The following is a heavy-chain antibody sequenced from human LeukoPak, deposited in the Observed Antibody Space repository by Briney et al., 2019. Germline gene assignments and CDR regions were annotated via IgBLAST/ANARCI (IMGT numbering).Heavy chain of an antibody. CDR2: IYYSGST. CDR1: GGSISSGDYY. Sequence: PSETLSLTCTVSGGSISSGDYYWSWIRQPPGKGLEWIGYIYYSGSTYYDPSLKSRVTISVDTSKNQFSLKLSSVTAADTAVYYCASNPYYYDSSGYPVVYWGQGTLVTVSS. CDR3: ASNPYYYDSSGYPVVY. J-gene: IGHJ4*02. D-gene: IGHD3-22*01. V-gene: IGHV4-30-4*01.